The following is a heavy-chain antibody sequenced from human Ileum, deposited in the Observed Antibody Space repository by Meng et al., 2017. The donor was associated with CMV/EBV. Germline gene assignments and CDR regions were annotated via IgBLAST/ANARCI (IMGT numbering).Heavy chain of an antibody. D-gene: IGHD3-10*01. CDR3: AREAFSGTYHH. Sequence: QLQLQESGPGLVKPSQTLSLTCTISGDSISSGDYYWSWIRQSAGEGLEWIGRIYTSGSTNYNPSHKSRVTISADTSKNQFSLNLNSVTAADTAVYYCAREAFSGTYHHWGQGTLVTVSS. CDR1: GDSISSGDYY. CDR2: IYTSGST. V-gene: IGHV4-61*02. J-gene: IGHJ5*02.